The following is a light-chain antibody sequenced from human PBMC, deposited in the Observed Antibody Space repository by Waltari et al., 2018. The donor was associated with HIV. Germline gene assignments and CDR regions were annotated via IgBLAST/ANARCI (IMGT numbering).Light chain of an antibody. CDR1: NSNIGAGYD. CDR3: QSYDSSLSASV. V-gene: IGLV1-40*01. CDR2: LNA. Sequence: QSVLTQPPSVSGAPGQRVTISCTGNNSNIGAGYDVHWYQQLQVKAPKVVMSLNASRPSVIPDRFSGSKSDTSASLAITGLQAEDEADYYCQSYDSSLSASVFGGGTKLTVL. J-gene: IGLJ2*01.